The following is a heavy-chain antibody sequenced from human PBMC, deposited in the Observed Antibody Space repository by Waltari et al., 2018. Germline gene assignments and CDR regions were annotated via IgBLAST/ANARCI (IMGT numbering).Heavy chain of an antibody. V-gene: IGHV1-24*01. J-gene: IGHJ4*02. D-gene: IGHD3-10*01. CDR2: FDPEDGET. CDR1: GYTLTELS. Sequence: QVQLVQSGAEVKKPGASVKVSCKVSGYTLTELSMHWVRPAPGKGLEWRGGFDPEDGETIYAQKFQGRVTMTEDTSTDTAYMELSSLRSEDTAMYYCATGWFGEFPTHFDYWDQGTLVTVSS. CDR3: ATGWFGEFPTHFDY.